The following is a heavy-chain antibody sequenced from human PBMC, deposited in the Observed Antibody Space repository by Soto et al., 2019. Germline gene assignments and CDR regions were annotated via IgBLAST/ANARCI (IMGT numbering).Heavy chain of an antibody. CDR2: INHSGST. CDR3: ASRSRAMVKTIDY. CDR1: GGSFSGYY. J-gene: IGHJ4*02. V-gene: IGHV4-34*01. Sequence: PSETLSLTCAVYGGSFSGYYLTWIRQPPGKGLEWIGEINHSGSTNYNPSLKSRVTISVDTSKNQFSLKLSSVTAADTAVYYCASRSRAMVKTIDYWGQGTLVTVSS. D-gene: IGHD5-18*01.